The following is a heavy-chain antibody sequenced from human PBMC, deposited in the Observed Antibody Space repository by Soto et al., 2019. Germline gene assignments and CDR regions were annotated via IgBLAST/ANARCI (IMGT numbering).Heavy chain of an antibody. J-gene: IGHJ4*01. V-gene: IGHV4-59*08. CDR2: IYYSGSI. CDR3: ARVHVMVVAGSTFDY. CDR1: GGSFSGYY. D-gene: IGHD6-19*01. Sequence: SETLSLTCTVSGGSFSGYYWSWIRQPPGKGLEWIGYIYYSGSINYNPSLKSRITISVDTSNNQFSLKLTSVTAADTAVYYCARVHVMVVAGSTFDYWGHGTLVTVSS.